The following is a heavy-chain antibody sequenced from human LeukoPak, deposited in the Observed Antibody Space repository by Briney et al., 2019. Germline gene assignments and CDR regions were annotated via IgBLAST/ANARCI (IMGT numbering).Heavy chain of an antibody. Sequence: SETLSLTRAVSGGSISLSSYYWGWVRQPPGKGLEWIGRIYYSGSTYYNPSLKSRATISVDTSKNQFSLKLSSVTAADTAVYSCARLDDSSGYLHWGQGTLVTVSS. D-gene: IGHD3-22*01. CDR3: ARLDDSSGYLH. CDR2: IYYSGST. V-gene: IGHV4-39*01. CDR1: GGSISLSSYY. J-gene: IGHJ4*02.